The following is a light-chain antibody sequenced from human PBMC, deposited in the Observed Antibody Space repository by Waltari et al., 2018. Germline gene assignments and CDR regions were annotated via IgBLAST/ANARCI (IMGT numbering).Light chain of an antibody. V-gene: IGKV2-30*02. CDR2: KVS. J-gene: IGKJ1*01. Sequence: VMTQSPLSLPVTLGQPASISCRSSQSLVHSDGNTYLNWFQQRPGQAPRRLIYKVSNRDSGVPDRFSGGGSGTDFTLKISRVEAEDVGVYYCMQATHLPQTFGQGTKVEIK. CDR1: QSLVHSDGNTY. CDR3: MQATHLPQT.